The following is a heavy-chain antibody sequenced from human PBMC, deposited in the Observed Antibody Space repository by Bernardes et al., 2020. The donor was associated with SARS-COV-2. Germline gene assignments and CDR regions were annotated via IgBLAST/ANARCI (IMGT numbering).Heavy chain of an antibody. CDR3: ARDASIAAAGTNFDY. D-gene: IGHD6-13*01. J-gene: IGHJ4*02. CDR1: GYTFTGYY. V-gene: IGHV1-2*02. CDR2: INPNSGGT. Sequence: ASVKVSCKASGYTFTGYYMPWVRQAPGQGLEWMGWINPNSGGTNYAQKFQGRVTMTRDTSISTAYMELSRLRSDDTAVYYCARDASIAAAGTNFDYWGQGTLVTVSS.